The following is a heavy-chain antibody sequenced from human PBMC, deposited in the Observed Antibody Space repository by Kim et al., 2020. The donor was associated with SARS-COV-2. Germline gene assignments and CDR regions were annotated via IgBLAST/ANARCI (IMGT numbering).Heavy chain of an antibody. Sequence: FQGRVTMTRDTSTSTVYMELSSLRSEDTAVYYCARDKAMVRGVIYNWFDPWGQGTLVTVSS. CDR3: ARDKAMVRGVIYNWFDP. D-gene: IGHD3-10*01. V-gene: IGHV1-46*01. J-gene: IGHJ5*02.